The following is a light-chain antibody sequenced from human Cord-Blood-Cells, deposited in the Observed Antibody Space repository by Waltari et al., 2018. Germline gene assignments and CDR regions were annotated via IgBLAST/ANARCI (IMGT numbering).Light chain of an antibody. CDR3: QQYYSTPYT. CDR1: QSVLYSSNNKNY. Sequence: DIVMTQSPDSLAVSLGERATINCKSSQSVLYSSNNKNYLAWYQQKSGQPPKLLIYWASTRESGVPDRFSGSGSGTDFTLIISSLQAEDVAVYYCQQYYSTPYTFGQGTKLEIK. J-gene: IGKJ2*01. V-gene: IGKV4-1*01. CDR2: WAS.